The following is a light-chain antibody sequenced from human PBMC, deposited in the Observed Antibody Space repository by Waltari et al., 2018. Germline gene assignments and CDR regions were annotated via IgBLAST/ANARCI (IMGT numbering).Light chain of an antibody. CDR2: AAS. J-gene: IGKJ1*01. Sequence: DIQMNHSPSSVSASVGDRVTITWRTSQGFSSWLAWYQQKPGKAPKLLIYAASTLQSGVPSRFSGSGSGTHFTLTISSLQPEDIATYYCQQAYSLPRTFGQGTTVEIK. CDR3: QQAYSLPRT. V-gene: IGKV1-12*01. CDR1: QGFSSW.